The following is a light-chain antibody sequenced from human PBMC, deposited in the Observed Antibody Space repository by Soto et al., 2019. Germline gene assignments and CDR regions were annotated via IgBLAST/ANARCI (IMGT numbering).Light chain of an antibody. CDR3: QQNYRATPWT. CDR2: AAS. J-gene: IGKJ1*01. CDR1: QSISRY. Sequence: DIQMTQSPSSLSASVGDRITITCLASQSISRYLNCYQHKPGKAPKLMINAASSLERGVPSRFSGGGSGTDFTLNISSLQPDDFATYYCQQNYRATPWTFGQGTKVEVK. V-gene: IGKV1-39*01.